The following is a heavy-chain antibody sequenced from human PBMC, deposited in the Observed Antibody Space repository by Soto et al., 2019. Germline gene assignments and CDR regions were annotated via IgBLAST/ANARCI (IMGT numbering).Heavy chain of an antibody. Sequence: SVKVSCKASGGNFRRYAISWVRQAPGQGLEWMGGILPIFGSPSHAQKFRDRVTITADESTSTAYMELSSLRSEDTAVYYCARGSSLAEGMDVWGQGTTVTVSS. J-gene: IGHJ6*02. D-gene: IGHD2-2*01. CDR2: ILPIFGSP. CDR1: GGNFRRYA. V-gene: IGHV1-69*13. CDR3: ARGSSLAEGMDV.